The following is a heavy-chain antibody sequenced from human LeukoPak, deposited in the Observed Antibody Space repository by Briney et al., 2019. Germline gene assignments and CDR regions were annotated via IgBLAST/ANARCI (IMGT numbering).Heavy chain of an antibody. D-gene: IGHD6-13*01. CDR3: AKDQEQQLVPYLYYYYYMDV. CDR1: GFTFSSYA. CDR2: ISGSGGST. Sequence: PGGSLRLSCAASGFTFSSYAMSWVRQAPGKGLEWVSAISGSGGSTYYADSVKGRFTISRDNSKNTLYLQMNSLRAEDTAVYYCAKDQEQQLVPYLYYYYYMDVWGKGTTVTVSS. V-gene: IGHV3-23*01. J-gene: IGHJ6*03.